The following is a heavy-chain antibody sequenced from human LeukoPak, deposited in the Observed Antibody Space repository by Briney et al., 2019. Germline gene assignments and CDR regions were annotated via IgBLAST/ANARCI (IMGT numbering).Heavy chain of an antibody. CDR1: GGSISSYY. CDR3: ARAFSGSYYSFFDY. V-gene: IGHV4-59*12. J-gene: IGHJ4*02. CDR2: IYYSGST. D-gene: IGHD1-26*01. Sequence: SETLSLTCTVSGGSISSYYWSWIRQPPGKGLEWIGYIYYSGSTNYNPSLKSRVTISVDTSKNQFSLKLSSVTAADTAVYYCARAFSGSYYSFFDYWGQGTLVTVSS.